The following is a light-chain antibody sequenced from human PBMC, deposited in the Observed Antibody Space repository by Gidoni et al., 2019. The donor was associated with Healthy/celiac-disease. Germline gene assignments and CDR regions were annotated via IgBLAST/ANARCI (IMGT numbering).Light chain of an antibody. CDR3: QQSYSTPRT. Sequence: DIQMTQSPSSLSASVGARVTITCRASQSISSYLNWYQQKPGKAPKLLIYAASSLQSGVPSRFSGSGSGTDFTLTISSLQPEDFATYYCQQSYSTPRTFGEGTKLEFK. CDR1: QSISSY. V-gene: IGKV1-39*01. CDR2: AAS. J-gene: IGKJ2*01.